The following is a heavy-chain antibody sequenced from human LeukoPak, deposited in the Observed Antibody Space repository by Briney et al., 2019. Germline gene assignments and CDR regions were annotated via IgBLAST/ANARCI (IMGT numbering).Heavy chain of an antibody. J-gene: IGHJ4*02. CDR3: AKDRIAVAGTPGY. CDR1: GFTFSSYG. CDR2: ISYDGSNK. D-gene: IGHD6-19*01. V-gene: IGHV3-30*18. Sequence: PGGSLRLSCAASGFTFSSYGMHWVRQAPGKGLEWVAVISYDGSNKYYADSVKGRFTISRDNSKNTLYLQMNSLRAEDTAVYYCAKDRIAVAGTPGYCGQGTLVTVSS.